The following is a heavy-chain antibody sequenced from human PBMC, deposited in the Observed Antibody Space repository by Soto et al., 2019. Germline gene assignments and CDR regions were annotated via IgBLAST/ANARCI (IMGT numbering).Heavy chain of an antibody. CDR1: GFTFSSYA. J-gene: IGHJ3*02. D-gene: IGHD2-21*02. Sequence: EVQLLESGGGLVQPGGSLRLSCAASGFTFSSYAMSWVRQAPGKGLEWVSAISGSGVSTYYAYSVKGRFTISRDNTKNTLDLPMNSLRAEDTAVAYCANHVVVVTVISYGAFDICGRGRMVTVCS. CDR2: ISGSGVST. CDR3: ANHVVVVTVISYGAFDI. V-gene: IGHV3-23*01.